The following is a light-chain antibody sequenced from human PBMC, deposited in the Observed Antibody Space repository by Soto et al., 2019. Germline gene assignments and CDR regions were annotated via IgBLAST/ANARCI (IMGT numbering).Light chain of an antibody. J-gene: IGKJ2*01. V-gene: IGKV3-20*01. CDR2: GAS. Sequence: EIVLTQSPGTLYLSPGERATLSCRASQSVSTSYLAWYQQKPGQAPRLLIYGASSRATGIPDRFSGSGSGTDFTLTISRLEPEDFATYYCQQYDKRPMYTFGQGTTLEIK. CDR3: QQYDKRPMYT. CDR1: QSVSTSY.